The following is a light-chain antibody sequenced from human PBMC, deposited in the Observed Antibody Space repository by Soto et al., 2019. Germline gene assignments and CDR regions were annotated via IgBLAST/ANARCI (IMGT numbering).Light chain of an antibody. J-gene: IGLJ2*01. CDR3: SSYTSSSTVV. CDR2: EVS. CDR1: SSDFGGYNY. Sequence: QSALTQPDSVSGSPGQSITISCTGTSSDFGGYNYVSWYQQHPGKAPKLTIYEVSNRPSGVSNRFSGSKSGNTASLTISGLQAEDEADYYCSSYTSSSTVVFGGGTKLTVL. V-gene: IGLV2-14*01.